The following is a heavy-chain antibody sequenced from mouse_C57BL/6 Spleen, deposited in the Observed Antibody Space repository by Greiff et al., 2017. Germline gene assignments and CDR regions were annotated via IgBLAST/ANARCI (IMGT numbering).Heavy chain of an antibody. D-gene: IGHD1-1*01. CDR3: ARGYYDGSSYDYAMDY. CDR1: GFTFSDYG. Sequence: EVQLVESGGGLVKPGGSLKLSCAASGFTFSDYGMHWVRQAPEKGLEWVAYISSCSSTIYYADTVKGRFTISRDNAKNTLFLQMTSLRSEDTAMYYCARGYYDGSSYDYAMDYWGQGTSVTVSS. J-gene: IGHJ4*01. V-gene: IGHV5-17*01. CDR2: ISSCSSTI.